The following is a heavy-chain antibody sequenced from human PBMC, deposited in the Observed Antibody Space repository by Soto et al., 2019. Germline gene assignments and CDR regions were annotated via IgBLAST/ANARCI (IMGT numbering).Heavy chain of an antibody. CDR3: AREYSRYDWYWFEP. V-gene: IGHV1-24*01. CDR2: FDPEDGGT. D-gene: IGHD5-12*01. J-gene: IGHJ5*02. CDR1: GYTLTELS. Sequence: ASVKVSCKVSGYTLTELSMHWVRQAPGKGLEWMGGFDPEDGGTNYAQKFQGWVTMTRDTSISTAYMELSRLRSDDTAVYYCAREYSRYDWYWFEPWGKGTLVNVSS.